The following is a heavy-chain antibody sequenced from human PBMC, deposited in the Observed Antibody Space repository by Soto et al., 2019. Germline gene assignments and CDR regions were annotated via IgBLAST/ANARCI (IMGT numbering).Heavy chain of an antibody. CDR3: ANGYSNLDY. J-gene: IGHJ4*02. CDR1: GFTFSSYG. CDR2: ISYDGSNT. V-gene: IGHV3-30*18. Sequence: QVQLVESGGGVVQPGRSLRLSCAASGFTFSSYGMHWVRQAPGKGLEWVAIISYDGSNTYYADSVKGRFPISRDNSKNTPYLHMNSLRAEDAAGYYCANGYSNLDYWGQGTLVTVSS. D-gene: IGHD4-4*01.